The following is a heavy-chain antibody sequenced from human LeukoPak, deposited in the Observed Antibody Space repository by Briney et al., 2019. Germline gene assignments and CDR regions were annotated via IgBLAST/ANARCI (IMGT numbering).Heavy chain of an antibody. J-gene: IGHJ4*02. CDR3: ARVRLAEERAWAY. CDR1: GYTFSDFY. D-gene: IGHD1-1*01. CDR2: ITPKSGDT. Sequence: ASVKVSCKASGYTFSDFYIHWVRQAPGQRLEYVGWITPKSGDTYSPRRFQDRVTMTRDASITPDYMELSSLRSDDTAVYFCARVRLAEERAWAYWGQGTLVTVSS. V-gene: IGHV1-2*02.